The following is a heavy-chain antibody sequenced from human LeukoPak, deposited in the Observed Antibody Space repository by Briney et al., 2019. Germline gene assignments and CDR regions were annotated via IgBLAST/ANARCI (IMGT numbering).Heavy chain of an antibody. Sequence: ASVKVSCKASGYTFTGYYMHWVRQAPGQGLEWMGWINPNSGGTNYAQKFQGRVTMTRDTSISTAYMELSRLRSDDTAVYYCARDPWVLRFLEWPRFDPWGQGTLVTVSP. CDR1: GYTFTGYY. V-gene: IGHV1-2*02. CDR2: INPNSGGT. CDR3: ARDPWVLRFLEWPRFDP. D-gene: IGHD3-3*01. J-gene: IGHJ5*02.